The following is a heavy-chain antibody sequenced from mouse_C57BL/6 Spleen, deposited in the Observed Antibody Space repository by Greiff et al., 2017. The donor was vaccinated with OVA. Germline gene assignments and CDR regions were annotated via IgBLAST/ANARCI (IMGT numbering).Heavy chain of an antibody. CDR3: ARSIYYGPSFAY. CDR1: GYTFTDYN. CDR2: INPNNGGT. V-gene: IGHV1-18*01. D-gene: IGHD2-1*01. Sequence: VQLQQSGPELVKPGASVKIPCKASGYTFTDYNMDWVKQSHGKSLEWIGDINPNNGGTIYNQKFKGKATLTVDKSSSTAYMELRSLTSEDTAVYYCARSIYYGPSFAYWGQGTLVTVSA. J-gene: IGHJ3*01.